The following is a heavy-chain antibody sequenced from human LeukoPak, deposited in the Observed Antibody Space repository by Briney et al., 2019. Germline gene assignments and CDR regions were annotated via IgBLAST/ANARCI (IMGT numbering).Heavy chain of an antibody. D-gene: IGHD6-19*01. CDR2: ISAYNGNT. CDR3: ARARAVAGPYYFDY. CDR1: GYTFTSYG. V-gene: IGHV1-18*01. Sequence: ASVKVSCKASGYTFTSYGISRVRQAPGQGLEWMGWISAYNGNTNYAQKLQGRVTMTTDTSTSTAYMELRSLRSDDTAVYYCARARAVAGPYYFDYWGQGTLVTVSS. J-gene: IGHJ4*02.